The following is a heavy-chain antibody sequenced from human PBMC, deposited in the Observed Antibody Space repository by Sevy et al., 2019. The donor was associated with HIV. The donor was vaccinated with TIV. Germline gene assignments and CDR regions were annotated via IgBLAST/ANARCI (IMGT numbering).Heavy chain of an antibody. D-gene: IGHD3-10*01. CDR3: ARLPPVSDMGSVSAFDI. CDR1: GYTFTSYA. CDR2: INAGNGNT. Sequence: ASVKVSCKASGYTFTSYAMHWVRQAPGQRLEWMGWINAGNGNTKYSQKFQGRVTITRDTSASTAYMELSSLRSEDTAVYYCARLPPVSDMGSVSAFDIWGQGTMVTVSS. V-gene: IGHV1-3*01. J-gene: IGHJ3*02.